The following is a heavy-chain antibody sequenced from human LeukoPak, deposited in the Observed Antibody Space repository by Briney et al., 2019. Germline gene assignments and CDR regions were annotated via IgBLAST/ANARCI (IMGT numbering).Heavy chain of an antibody. D-gene: IGHD1-26*01. CDR3: ARENSGSYREFDY. J-gene: IGHJ4*02. CDR1: GGSISSYY. CDR2: IYTSGST. V-gene: IGHV4-4*07. Sequence: SETLSLTCTVSGGSISSYYWSWIRQPAGKGLEWIGRIYTSGSTNYNASLKSRVGMSVDTSKNQFSLKLSSVAAADTAVFYCARENSGSYREFDYWGQGTLVTVSS.